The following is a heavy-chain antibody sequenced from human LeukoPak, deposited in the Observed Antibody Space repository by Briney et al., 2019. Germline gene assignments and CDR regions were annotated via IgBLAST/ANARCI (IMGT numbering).Heavy chain of an antibody. D-gene: IGHD3-22*01. Sequence: SGPTLVNPTQALTLTCTFSGFSLSTSAVGVGWIRQPPGKALEWLALVHRDDDKRYSPSLKSRLTITKDTSRNQVVLTMTNMDPVDTATYYCAHATLVYDSSGYYMGWLDPWGQGTLVTVSS. CDR3: AHATLVYDSSGYYMGWLDP. V-gene: IGHV2-5*02. CDR2: VHRDDDK. CDR1: GFSLSTSAVG. J-gene: IGHJ5*02.